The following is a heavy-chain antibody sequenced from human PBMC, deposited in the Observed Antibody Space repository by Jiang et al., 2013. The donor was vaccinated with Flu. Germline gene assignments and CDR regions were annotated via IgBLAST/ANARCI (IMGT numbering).Heavy chain of an antibody. CDR1: GGSISSSSYY. V-gene: IGHV4-39*01. CDR2: IDYSGNT. CDR3: ARRSGSYYYGMDV. D-gene: IGHD1-26*01. Sequence: PSETLSLTCTVSGGSISSSSYYWGWIRQPPGKGLEWMGSIDYSGNTYYNPSLKSRVSISVDTSKNQFSLKLSSVTAADTAVYYCARRSGSYYYGMDVWGQGTTVTVSS. J-gene: IGHJ6*02.